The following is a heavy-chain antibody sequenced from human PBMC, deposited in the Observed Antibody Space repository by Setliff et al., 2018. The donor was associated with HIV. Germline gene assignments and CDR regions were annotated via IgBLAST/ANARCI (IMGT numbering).Heavy chain of an antibody. CDR1: GYTFTAYG. CDR3: ARAPGPQGWYKAPDY. V-gene: IGHV1-18*01. Sequence: ASVKVSCKPSGYTFTAYGLSWVRQAPGQGLEWMGWISTYSDETSYAQRLQGRVTMTTDTSTSTAYMELRRLTFDDTAVYYCARAPGPQGWYKAPDYWGQGTLVTVSS. J-gene: IGHJ4*02. D-gene: IGHD6-19*01. CDR2: ISTYSDET.